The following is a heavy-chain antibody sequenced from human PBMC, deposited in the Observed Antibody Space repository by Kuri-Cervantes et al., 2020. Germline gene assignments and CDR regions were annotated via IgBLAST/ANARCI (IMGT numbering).Heavy chain of an antibody. CDR1: GGTFSSYA. Sequence: SVKVSCKASGGTFSSYAINWVRQAPGQGLEWMGGIIPIFGTANYAQKFQGRVTITADESTSTAYMELSSLRSEDTAVYYCAILGMGYCSGGSCYRGDFDYWGQGTLVTGSS. J-gene: IGHJ4*02. CDR2: IIPIFGTA. D-gene: IGHD2-15*01. CDR3: AILGMGYCSGGSCYRGDFDY. V-gene: IGHV1-69*13.